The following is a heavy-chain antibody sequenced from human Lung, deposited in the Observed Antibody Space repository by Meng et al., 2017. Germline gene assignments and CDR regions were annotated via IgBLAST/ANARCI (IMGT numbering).Heavy chain of an antibody. V-gene: IGHV4-61*01. CDR3: AAVSVAHDAFDI. D-gene: IGHD4-23*01. Sequence: GSLRLSCTVSGGPASSGSYDWSWIRQPPGKGLERIGDIHYSRSTNYNPSLKSRATTSIDTSTNQFYLNLSSVTAADTAVYYCAAVSVAHDAFDIWGQGTMVTVSS. CDR2: IHYSRST. J-gene: IGHJ3*02. CDR1: GGPASSGSYD.